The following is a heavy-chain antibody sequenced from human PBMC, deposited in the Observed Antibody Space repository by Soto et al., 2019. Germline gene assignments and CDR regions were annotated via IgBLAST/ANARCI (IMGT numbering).Heavy chain of an antibody. D-gene: IGHD4-17*01. CDR2: ISAYNGNT. J-gene: IGHJ6*03. CDR1: GYTFTSYG. Sequence: ASVKVSCKASGYTFTSYGISWVRQAPGQGLEWMGWISAYNGNTNYAQKLQGRVTMTTDTSTSTAYMELRSLRSDDTAVYYCARDKLPYGKHPYYMDFWAKGTTVPVSS. CDR3: ARDKLPYGKHPYYMDF. V-gene: IGHV1-18*01.